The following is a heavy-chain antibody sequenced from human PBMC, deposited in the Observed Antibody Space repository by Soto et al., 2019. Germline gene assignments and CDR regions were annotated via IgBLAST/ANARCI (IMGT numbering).Heavy chain of an antibody. D-gene: IGHD1-7*01. J-gene: IGHJ6*02. Sequence: SETLSLTCTVSGGSISSGDYYWSWIRQPPGKGLEWIGYIYYSGSTYYNPSLKSRVTISVDTSKNQFSLKLSSATAADTAVYYCARAVPMPGLDLRSDYYGMDVWGQGTTVTVSS. CDR1: GGSISSGDYY. CDR2: IYYSGST. CDR3: ARAVPMPGLDLRSDYYGMDV. V-gene: IGHV4-30-4*01.